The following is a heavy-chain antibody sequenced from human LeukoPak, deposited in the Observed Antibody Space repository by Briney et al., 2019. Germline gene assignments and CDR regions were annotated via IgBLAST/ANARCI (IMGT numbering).Heavy chain of an antibody. CDR1: GGSISSSSHY. CDR2: IYNSGST. CDR3: ARRYCSGGHCYYFDS. V-gene: IGHV4-39*01. Sequence: SETLSLTCTVSGGSISSSSHYWGWIRQPPGMGLEWIGIIYNSGSTYYNPSLNSRVTVSLDTSKNQFSLTVTSVTAADTAVYYCARRYCSGGHCYYFDSWGQGTLVTVSS. J-gene: IGHJ4*02. D-gene: IGHD2-15*01.